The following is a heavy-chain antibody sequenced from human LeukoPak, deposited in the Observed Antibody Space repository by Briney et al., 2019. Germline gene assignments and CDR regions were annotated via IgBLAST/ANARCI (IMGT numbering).Heavy chain of an antibody. CDR1: GGSISSGSYW. D-gene: IGHD2-2*01. V-gene: IGHV4-30-4*08. Sequence: PSQTLSLTCTVSGGSISSGSYWWSWIRQHPEKGLEWIGYVYYSGSTYYNPSLKSRVTISVDTSKNQFSLKLSSVTAADTAVYYCARSDCSSTSCYAFDIWGQGTMVTVSS. CDR2: VYYSGST. CDR3: ARSDCSSTSCYAFDI. J-gene: IGHJ3*02.